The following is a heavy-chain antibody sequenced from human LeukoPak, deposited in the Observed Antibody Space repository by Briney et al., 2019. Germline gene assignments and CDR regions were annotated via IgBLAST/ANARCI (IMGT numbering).Heavy chain of an antibody. J-gene: IGHJ4*02. V-gene: IGHV4-59*01. CDR1: GCSISSYY. D-gene: IGHD6-13*01. CDR2: IYYSGST. Sequence: SETLSLTCAASGCSISSYYWSWIRQPPGKGLEWIGYIYYSGSTNYNPSLKSRVTISVDTSKNQFSLKLSSVTAADTAVYYCARGIAAAGDWGQGTLVTVSS. CDR3: ARGIAAAGD.